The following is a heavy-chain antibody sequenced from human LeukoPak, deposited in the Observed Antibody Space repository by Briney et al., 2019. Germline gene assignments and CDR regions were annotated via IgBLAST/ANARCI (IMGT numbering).Heavy chain of an antibody. CDR1: GLTFSNYG. V-gene: IGHV3-30*02. CDR2: IRYDGRNK. D-gene: IGHD6-13*01. J-gene: IGHJ2*01. CDR3: ARDLEWQQLAWYCDL. Sequence: GGSLRLSCAAAGLTFSNYGMHWVRQAPGKGLQWVAYIRYDGRNKYSADSVKGRFTISRDNSKNTLYLQMNSLRAEDTAVYYCARDLEWQQLAWYCDLWGRGTLVTVSS.